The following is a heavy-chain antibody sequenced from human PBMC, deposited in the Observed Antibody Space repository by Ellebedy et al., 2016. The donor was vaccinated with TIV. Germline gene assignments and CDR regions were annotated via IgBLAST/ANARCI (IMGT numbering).Heavy chain of an antibody. CDR3: ARAAGLEWLFLIDY. V-gene: IGHV1-69*06. CDR2: IIPIFGTA. Sequence: ASVKVSCKASGGTFSSYAISWVRQAPGQGLEWMGGIIPIFGTANYAQKFQGRVTMTEDTSTDTAYMELSSLRSEDTTVYYCARAAGLEWLFLIDYWGQGTLVTVSS. CDR1: GGTFSSYA. D-gene: IGHD3-3*01. J-gene: IGHJ4*02.